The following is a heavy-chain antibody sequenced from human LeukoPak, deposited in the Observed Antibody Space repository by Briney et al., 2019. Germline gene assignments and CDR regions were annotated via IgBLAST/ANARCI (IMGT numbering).Heavy chain of an antibody. D-gene: IGHD3-16*01. CDR3: ARDRGWGIDY. CDR1: GGSITSYY. V-gene: IGHV4-59*01. J-gene: IGHJ4*02. Sequence: SSETLSLTCTVSGGSITSYYWSWIRQPPGKGLEWIGYIYYSGSTNYNPSLKSRVTISVDTSKNQFSLKLSSVTAADTAVYYCARDRGWGIDYWGQGTLVTVSS. CDR2: IYYSGST.